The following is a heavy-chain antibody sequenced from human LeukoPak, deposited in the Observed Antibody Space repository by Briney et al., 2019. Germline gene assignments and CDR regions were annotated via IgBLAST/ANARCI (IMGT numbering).Heavy chain of an antibody. Sequence: GGSLRLSCAASGFTFSNYGMHWVRQAPGKGLEWVAVISYDGNNEYYADSVKGRFTTSRDNSKNTLYLQVNSLRAEDTAVYYCAKDRPRGAYDFDYWGRGPLVTVSS. D-gene: IGHD3-16*01. CDR3: AKDRPRGAYDFDY. CDR2: ISYDGNNE. J-gene: IGHJ4*02. CDR1: GFTFSNYG. V-gene: IGHV3-30*18.